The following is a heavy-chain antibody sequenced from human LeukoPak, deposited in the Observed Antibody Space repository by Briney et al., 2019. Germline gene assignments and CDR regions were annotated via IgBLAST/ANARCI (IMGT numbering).Heavy chain of an antibody. CDR1: RYPLNGYY. CDR2: INPKSGFT. V-gene: IGHV1-2*02. CDR3: ARLADCSSSSCRSFDY. D-gene: IGHD2-2*01. Sequence: SLKVSCYASRYPLNGYYLHWVQQAHGQGFGCMGWINPKSGFTNYAQKFQGRVTMTRDTSISTAYMELSRLRSDDTAVYYCARLADCSSSSCRSFDYWGQGTLVTVSS. J-gene: IGHJ4*02.